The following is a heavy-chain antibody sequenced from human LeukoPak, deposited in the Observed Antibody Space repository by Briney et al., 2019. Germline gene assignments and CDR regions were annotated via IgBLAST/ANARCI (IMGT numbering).Heavy chain of an antibody. Sequence: SVKVSCKASGGTFSSYAISWVRQAPGQGPEWMGSIIPILGIANYAQKFQGRVTITADKSTRTAYMELSSLRSEDTAVYYCVRGDYGDYTLFDYWGQGTLVTVSS. V-gene: IGHV1-69*04. CDR1: GGTFSSYA. J-gene: IGHJ4*02. D-gene: IGHD4-17*01. CDR3: VRGDYGDYTLFDY. CDR2: IIPILGIA.